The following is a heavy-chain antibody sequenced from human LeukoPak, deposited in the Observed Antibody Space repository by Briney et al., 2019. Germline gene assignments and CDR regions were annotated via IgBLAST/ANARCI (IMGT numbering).Heavy chain of an antibody. CDR2: IYSGGST. D-gene: IGHD3-10*01. J-gene: IGHJ4*02. CDR1: GFTVSSNY. CDR3: AQDFYGSGSYDY. V-gene: IGHV3-66*01. Sequence: PWGSLRLSCAASGFTVSSNYMSWVRQAPGKGLEWVSVIYSGGSTYYADSVKGRFTISRDNSKNTLYLQMSSLRAEDTAVYYCAQDFYGSGSYDYWGQGTLVTVSS.